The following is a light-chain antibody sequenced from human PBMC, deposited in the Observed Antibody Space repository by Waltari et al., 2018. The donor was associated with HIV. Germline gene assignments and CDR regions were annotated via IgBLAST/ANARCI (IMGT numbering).Light chain of an antibody. V-gene: IGLV1-51*02. J-gene: IGLJ2*01. CDR1: SSTIGNTF. CDR3: ATWDSSLSVGVV. CDR2: ESN. Sequence: QSVLTQPPSVSAAPGQKVTISCSGSSSTIGNTFVPWYQQPPGTAPKLLIYESNKRPSGIPDRFCGSKSGTSATLGITGLQTGDEADYYCATWDSSLSVGVVFGGGTKLTVL.